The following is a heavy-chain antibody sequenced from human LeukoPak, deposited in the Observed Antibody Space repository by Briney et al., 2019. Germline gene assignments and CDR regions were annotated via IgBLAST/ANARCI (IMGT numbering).Heavy chain of an antibody. CDR3: ATNIRSGWSSFDY. CDR1: GGSISSYY. CDR2: IYTSGNT. J-gene: IGHJ4*02. D-gene: IGHD6-19*01. Sequence: PSETLSLTCTVSGGSISSYYWSWIRQPAGKGLEWIGRIYTSGNTNYNPSLKSRVTMSVDTSKNQFSLRLSSVTAADTAVYYCATNIRSGWSSFDYWGQGTLVTVSS. V-gene: IGHV4-4*07.